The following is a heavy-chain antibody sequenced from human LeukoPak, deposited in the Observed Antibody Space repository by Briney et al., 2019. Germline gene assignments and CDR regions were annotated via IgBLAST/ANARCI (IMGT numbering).Heavy chain of an antibody. CDR1: GFTFSGSA. V-gene: IGHV3-73*01. CDR3: TRHRDYDSSGYYGRGI. Sequence: GGSLRLSCAASGFTFSGSAMHWVRQASGKGLEWVGRIRSKANSYATAYAASVKGRLTISRDDSKNTAYLQMNSLKTEDTAVYYCTRHRDYDSSGYYGRGIWGQGTMVTVSS. D-gene: IGHD3-22*01. J-gene: IGHJ3*02. CDR2: IRSKANSYAT.